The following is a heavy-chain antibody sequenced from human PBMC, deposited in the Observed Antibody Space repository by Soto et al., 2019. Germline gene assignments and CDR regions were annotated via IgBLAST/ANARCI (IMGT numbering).Heavy chain of an antibody. CDR1: GGSISSSNW. D-gene: IGHD3-3*01. CDR2: IYHSGST. Sequence: QVQLQESGPGLVKPSGTLSLTCAVSGGSISSSNWWSWVRQPPGKGLEWIGEIYHSGSTNYNPSLKSRVTISVDTSKNQFSLKLSSVTAADTAVYYCARVFRSSTISSTYGMDVWGQGTTVTVSS. J-gene: IGHJ6*02. V-gene: IGHV4-4*02. CDR3: ARVFRSSTISSTYGMDV.